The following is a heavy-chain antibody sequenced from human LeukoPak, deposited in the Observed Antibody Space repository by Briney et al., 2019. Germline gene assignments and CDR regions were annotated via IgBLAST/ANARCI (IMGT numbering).Heavy chain of an antibody. D-gene: IGHD3-16*01. CDR1: GGSIRSYY. J-gene: IGHJ6*03. CDR3: ARAGPGGGYYYHMDV. V-gene: IGHV4-59*01. CDR2: IYYSGST. Sequence: PSETLSLTCTVSGGSIRSYYWNWIRQPPGKGLEWIGYIYYSGSTNYNPSLKSRVTMSVDTSKNQFSLNLNSVTAADTAVYYCARAGPGGGYYYHMDVWGKGTTVTVSS.